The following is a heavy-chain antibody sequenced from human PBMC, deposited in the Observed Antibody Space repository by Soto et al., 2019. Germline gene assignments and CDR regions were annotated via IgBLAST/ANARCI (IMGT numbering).Heavy chain of an antibody. Sequence: EVQLVESGGGLVQPGGSLRLSCTTSGLAFSTYWMAWVRQAPGKGLEWVGNTKPDETETYYAGSVEGRFTISRDNAKSALYLQMDSLRVEDTAVYYCATIGDVTFHYWGQGTPVTVSS. CDR3: ATIGDVTFHY. V-gene: IGHV3-7*02. J-gene: IGHJ4*02. D-gene: IGHD4-4*01. CDR2: TKPDETET. CDR1: GLAFSTYW.